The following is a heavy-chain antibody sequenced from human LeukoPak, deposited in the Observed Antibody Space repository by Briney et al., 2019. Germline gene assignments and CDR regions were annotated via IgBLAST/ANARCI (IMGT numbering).Heavy chain of an antibody. Sequence: SETLSLTCAVSGGSISSSNWWSWVRQPPGKGLEWIGEIYHSGSTNYNPSLKSRVTISVDKSKNQFSLKLSSVTAADTAVYYCARGVGYCCDGACYGPPRYTCYSGLDVWGQGTTVTVSS. V-gene: IGHV4-4*02. D-gene: IGHD2-21*02. J-gene: IGHJ6*02. CDR3: ARGVGYCCDGACYGPPRYTCYSGLDV. CDR2: IYHSGST. CDR1: GGSISSSNW.